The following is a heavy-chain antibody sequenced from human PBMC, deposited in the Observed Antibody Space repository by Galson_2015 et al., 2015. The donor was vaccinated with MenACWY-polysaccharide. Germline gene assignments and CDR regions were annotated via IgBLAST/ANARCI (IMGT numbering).Heavy chain of an antibody. Sequence: GSLRLSCAASGFTFSSSAMSWVRQAPGKGLEWVSTIPGSGGGTYYADSVKGRFTISRDNSKNTLYLQMNSLRAEDAAVYYCAKSNGSSCYSSLSHWGQGTLVTVSS. J-gene: IGHJ4*02. CDR1: GFTFSSSA. V-gene: IGHV3-23*01. CDR2: IPGSGGGT. CDR3: AKSNGSSCYSSLSH. D-gene: IGHD2-15*01.